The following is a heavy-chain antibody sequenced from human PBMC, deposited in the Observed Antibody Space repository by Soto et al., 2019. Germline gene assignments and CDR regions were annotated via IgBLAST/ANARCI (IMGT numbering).Heavy chain of an antibody. J-gene: IGHJ3*02. Sequence: EVQLLESGGGLVQPGGSLRLSCAASGFTFSSYAMSWVRQAPGKGLEWVSAISGSGGSTYYADSVKGRFTISRDNSKNTLYLQMNSLRAEDTAVYYCAKYQGTMVRGVIVFREAAFDIWGQGTMVTVSS. V-gene: IGHV3-23*01. D-gene: IGHD3-10*01. CDR1: GFTFSSYA. CDR2: ISGSGGST. CDR3: AKYQGTMVRGVIVFREAAFDI.